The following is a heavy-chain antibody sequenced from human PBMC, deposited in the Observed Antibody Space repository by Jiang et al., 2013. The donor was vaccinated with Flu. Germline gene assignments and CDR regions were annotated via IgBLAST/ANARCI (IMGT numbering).Heavy chain of an antibody. Sequence: VKKPGESLRISCKVSDTALPATGSTWVRQMPGKGLEWMGKIDPSDSYSNYSPSFEGHVIMSADKSSSTAYLQWSSLKASDTAMYYCARLTDGAGNSNWFGPWGQGTLVTVSS. J-gene: IGHJ5*02. D-gene: IGHD3-10*01. CDR3: ARLTDGAGNSNWFGP. CDR1: DTALPATG. V-gene: IGHV5-10-1*01. CDR2: IDPSDSYS.